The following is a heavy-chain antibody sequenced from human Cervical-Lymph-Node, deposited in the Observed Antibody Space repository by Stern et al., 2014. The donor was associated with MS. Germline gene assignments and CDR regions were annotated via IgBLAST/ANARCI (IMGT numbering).Heavy chain of an antibody. CDR3: ARINLDY. J-gene: IGHJ4*02. V-gene: IGHV3-7*01. CDR2: IKDDGSGK. Sequence: EVQLEESGGGLVQPGGSLRLSCAASGFTFRNYWMSWVRQAPGKGLEWVAHIKDDGSGKYFGDSVKGRFAISRDNAKSSLFLQMNSLRAEDTAVDYCARINLDYWGQGTLVTVSS. CDR1: GFTFRNYW.